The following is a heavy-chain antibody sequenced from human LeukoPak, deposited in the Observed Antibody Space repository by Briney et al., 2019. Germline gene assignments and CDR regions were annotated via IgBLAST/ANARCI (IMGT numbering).Heavy chain of an antibody. CDR1: GFTFSSYE. CDR3: AKDHLPGIVVADRDY. D-gene: IGHD6-19*01. J-gene: IGHJ4*02. CDR2: ISSSGSTK. V-gene: IGHV3-48*03. Sequence: GGSLRLSCAASGFTFSSYEMNWVRQAPGKGLEWVSYISSSGSTKHYADSVKGRFTMSRDNAKNSLYLQINSLRAEDTAIYYCAKDHLPGIVVADRDYWGQGTLVTVSS.